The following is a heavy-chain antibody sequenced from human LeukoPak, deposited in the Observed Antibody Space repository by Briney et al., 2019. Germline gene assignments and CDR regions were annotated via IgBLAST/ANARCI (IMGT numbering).Heavy chain of an antibody. CDR3: ARAPPYCGGDCYRFDY. Sequence: SETLSLTCTVSGGSISSYYWSWIRQPPGKGLEWIGRIYTSGSTNYNPSLKSRVTMSVDTSKNQFSLKLSSVTAADTAVYYCARAPPYCGGDCYRFDYWGQGTLVTVSS. J-gene: IGHJ4*02. D-gene: IGHD2-21*02. V-gene: IGHV4-4*07. CDR1: GGSISSYY. CDR2: IYTSGST.